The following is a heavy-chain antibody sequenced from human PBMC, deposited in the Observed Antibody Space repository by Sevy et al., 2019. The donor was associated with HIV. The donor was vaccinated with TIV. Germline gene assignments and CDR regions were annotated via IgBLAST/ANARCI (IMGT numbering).Heavy chain of an antibody. V-gene: IGHV3-33*01. D-gene: IGHD2-15*01. CDR3: ARAGIVVANPYFDY. J-gene: IGHJ4*02. Sequence: GGSLRLSCAASGFTFSSYGMHWVRQAPGKGLEWVAVIWYDGSNKYYADSVKGRFTISRDKFKNTLYLQMNSLRAEDTAVYYCARAGIVVANPYFDYWGQGTLVTVSS. CDR1: GFTFSSYG. CDR2: IWYDGSNK.